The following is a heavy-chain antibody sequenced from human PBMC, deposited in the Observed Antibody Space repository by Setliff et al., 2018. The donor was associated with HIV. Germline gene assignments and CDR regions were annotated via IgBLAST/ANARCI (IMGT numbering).Heavy chain of an antibody. J-gene: IGHJ3*02. CDR2: LYIRTGTT. V-gene: IGHV4-61*09. CDR3: ARSQETSVAATEI. Sequence: SQTLSLTCTVSGASISDGTFYWSWIRQPAGKGLEWIGHLYIRTGTTNYSPSLKGRVTISLDTSNNQFSLSLSSVTASDTAVYFCARSQETSVAATEIWGQGTMVTVSS. D-gene: IGHD2-15*01. CDR1: GASISDGTFY.